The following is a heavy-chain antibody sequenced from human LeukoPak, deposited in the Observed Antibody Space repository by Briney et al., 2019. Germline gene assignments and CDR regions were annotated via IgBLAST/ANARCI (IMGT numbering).Heavy chain of an antibody. CDR1: GYTFTGYY. Sequence: ASVKVSCKASGYTFTGYYMHWVRQAPGQGLEWMGWINPNSGGTNYAQKFQGWVTMTRDTSISTVYMELSRLRSDDTAVYYCARGSFDFRVPYPFDYWGQGTLVTVSS. CDR3: ARGSFDFRVPYPFDY. V-gene: IGHV1-2*04. J-gene: IGHJ4*02. CDR2: INPNSGGT. D-gene: IGHD3-3*01.